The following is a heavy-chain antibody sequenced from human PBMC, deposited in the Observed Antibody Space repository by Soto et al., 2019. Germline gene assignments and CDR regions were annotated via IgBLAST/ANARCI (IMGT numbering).Heavy chain of an antibody. D-gene: IGHD2-15*01. CDR3: ARGYCSGGSCYKTLDY. CDR1: GYTFTSYA. Sequence: GASVKVSCKASGYTFTSYAMHWVRQAPGQWLEWMGWINAGNGNTKYSQKFQGRVTITRDTSASTAYMELSSLRSEDTAVYYCARGYCSGGSCYKTLDYWSQGTLVPVSS. V-gene: IGHV1-3*01. J-gene: IGHJ4*02. CDR2: INAGNGNT.